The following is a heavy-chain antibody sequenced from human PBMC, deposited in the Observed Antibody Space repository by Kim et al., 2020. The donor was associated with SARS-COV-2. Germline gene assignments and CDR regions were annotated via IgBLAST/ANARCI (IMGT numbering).Heavy chain of an antibody. CDR1: GFTISTYS. J-gene: IGHJ6*02. Sequence: GGSLRLSCVASGFTISTYSMNWVRQAPGKGLEWVSYISKSSSNIDYADSVRGRFTISRDNAKNSLYLQMNNLRDEDRAIYYCARAALGRYSYYAMDVWGQGTTVTVSS. CDR3: ARAALGRYSYYAMDV. CDR2: ISKSSSNI. V-gene: IGHV3-48*02.